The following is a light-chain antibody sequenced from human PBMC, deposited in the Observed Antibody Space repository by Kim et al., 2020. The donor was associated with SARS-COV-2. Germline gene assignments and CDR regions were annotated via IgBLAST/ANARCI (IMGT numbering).Light chain of an antibody. CDR2: AAS. V-gene: IGKV1-39*01. J-gene: IGKJ2*01. CDR3: QHSYSIPIT. CDR1: QSMSIS. Sequence: DIQMTQSPSSLSASVGDRVTITCRASQSMSISLNWYQQKPGKAPKLLIYAASSLQSGVPSRFSGSGSGTDFTLTISSLQPEDFATYYCQHSYSIPITFGQGTKLEI.